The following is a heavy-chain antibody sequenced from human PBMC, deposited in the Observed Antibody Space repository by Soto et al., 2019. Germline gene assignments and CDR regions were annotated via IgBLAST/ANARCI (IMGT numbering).Heavy chain of an antibody. CDR2: ISAHTGSS. V-gene: IGHV1-18*04. CDR3: ARERSGSYFQRLFDY. J-gene: IGHJ4*02. Sequence: ASVQVSCKASGYTFTSSGMSWVRQAPGQGLEWMGGISAHTGSSEYAQKFQGRVTITADESTSTAYMELSSLRSEDTAVYYCARERSGSYFQRLFDYWGQGTLVTVSS. CDR1: GYTFTSSG. D-gene: IGHD1-26*01.